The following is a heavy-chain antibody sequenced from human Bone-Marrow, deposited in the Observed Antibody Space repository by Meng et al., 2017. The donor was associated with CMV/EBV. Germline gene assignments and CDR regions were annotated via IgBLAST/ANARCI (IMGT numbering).Heavy chain of an antibody. D-gene: IGHD3-10*01. CDR3: AKENGFYFGLSDL. V-gene: IGHV3-23*01. Sequence: AASGFPFSSFAMNWVRQAPGKGLEWISGITNSGATTYSADSVKGRFTISRDNSRNTVYLQMNKLRAEDTGVYYCAKENGFYFGLSDLWGQGTLVTVSS. J-gene: IGHJ4*02. CDR2: ITNSGATT. CDR1: GFPFSSFA.